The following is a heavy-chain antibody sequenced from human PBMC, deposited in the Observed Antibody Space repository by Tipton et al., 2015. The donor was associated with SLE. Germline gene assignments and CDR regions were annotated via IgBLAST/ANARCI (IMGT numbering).Heavy chain of an antibody. CDR3: ARSGGEYFQH. V-gene: IGHV5-10-1*01. CDR1: GYSFTSYW. J-gene: IGHJ1*01. Sequence: QLVQSGAEVKKPGESLKISCKGSGYSFTSYWIGWVRQMPGKGLEWMGRIDPSDSYTDYSPSFQGHVTISVDKSISSAYLQWRSLKASDNAMYYCARSGGEYFQHWGQGTLVTVSS. CDR2: IDPSDSYT.